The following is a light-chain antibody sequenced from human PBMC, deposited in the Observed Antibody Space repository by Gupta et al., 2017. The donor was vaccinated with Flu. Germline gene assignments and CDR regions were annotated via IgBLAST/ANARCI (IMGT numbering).Light chain of an antibody. V-gene: IGKV3-20*01. J-gene: IGKJ1*01. CDR3: QQYGSSPQT. CDR2: SAS. CDR1: QSVTSSF. Sequence: VLTQSPATLSFTPGERATLSCRASQSVTSSFLAWYQQKPGQAPRLLIYSASSRATGIPDRFSGSGSGTDFTLTISRLEPDDFAVYYCQQYGSSPQTFGQGTKVEIK.